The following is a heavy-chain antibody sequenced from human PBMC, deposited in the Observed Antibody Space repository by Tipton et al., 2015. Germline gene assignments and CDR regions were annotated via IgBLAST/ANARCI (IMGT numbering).Heavy chain of an antibody. J-gene: IGHJ6*02. D-gene: IGHD1-1*01. CDR1: GFTFSSYA. Sequence: SLRLSCAASGFTFSSYAMNWVRQGPGKGLEWVSYISTSGSTIYYADSVKGRFTISRDNAKNSLYLQMNSLRPEDTAVYYCARDLRYPYYYGMDVWGQGTTVTVSS. CDR2: ISTSGSTI. CDR3: ARDLRYPYYYGMDV. V-gene: IGHV3-48*04.